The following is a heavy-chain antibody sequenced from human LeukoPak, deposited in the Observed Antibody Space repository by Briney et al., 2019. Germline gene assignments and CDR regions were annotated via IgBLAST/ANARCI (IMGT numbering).Heavy chain of an antibody. J-gene: IGHJ5*02. CDR1: GFTFSSYW. CDR3: ARDQTASWPYNWFDP. CDR2: IKQDGSEK. Sequence: QPGGSLRPSCAASGFTFSSYWMSWVRQAPGKGLEWVANIKQDGSEKYYVDSVKGRLTISRDNAKNSLYLQMNSLRAEDTAVYYCARDQTASWPYNWFDPWGQGTLVTVSS. D-gene: IGHD6-13*01. V-gene: IGHV3-7*01.